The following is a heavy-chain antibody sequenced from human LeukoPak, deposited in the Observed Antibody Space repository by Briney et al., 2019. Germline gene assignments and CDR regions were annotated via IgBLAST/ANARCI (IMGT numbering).Heavy chain of an antibody. CDR3: ARTKYSNSWEHYYYGMDD. CDR1: GFIFRSYA. CDR2: TSFDGGKN. D-gene: IGHD6-13*01. Sequence: GRSLRLSCAASGFIFRSYAMNWVRQAPGKGLEWVAGTSFDGGKNFYVDSVKGRFTISRGNSKNTLYLQMNSLRAEDTAVYYCARTKYSNSWEHYYYGMDDWGQGTTVTVS. V-gene: IGHV3-30*04. J-gene: IGHJ6*02.